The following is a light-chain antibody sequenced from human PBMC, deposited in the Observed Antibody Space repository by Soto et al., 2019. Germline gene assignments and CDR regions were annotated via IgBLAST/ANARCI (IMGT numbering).Light chain of an antibody. Sequence: SYELTQPPSVSVAPGKTARITCGGNNIGSKSVHWYQQKPGQAPVLVISYDSDRPSGIPDRFSGSNSGNTATLTISRVEAGDEADYYCQVWDSSSDHAVFGGGTKLTVL. J-gene: IGLJ7*01. CDR2: YDS. V-gene: IGLV3-21*04. CDR3: QVWDSSSDHAV. CDR1: NIGSKS.